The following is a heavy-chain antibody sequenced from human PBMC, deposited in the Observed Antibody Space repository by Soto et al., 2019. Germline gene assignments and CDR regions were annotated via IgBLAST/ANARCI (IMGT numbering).Heavy chain of an antibody. Sequence: GASVKVSCKASGGTFSSYPIIWVRQAPGQGLEWMGGIIPIFGTANYAQKFQVVVTITADESKSTAYMALSSLRSEDPAVYYCSRRCSSTSCQELNFDLWGQGTLVTVS. V-gene: IGHV1-69*13. J-gene: IGHJ4*02. D-gene: IGHD2-2*01. CDR3: SRRCSSTSCQELNFDL. CDR1: GGTFSSYP. CDR2: IIPIFGTA.